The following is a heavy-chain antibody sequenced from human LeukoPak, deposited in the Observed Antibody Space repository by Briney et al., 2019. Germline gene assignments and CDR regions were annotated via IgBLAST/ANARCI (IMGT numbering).Heavy chain of an antibody. Sequence: GGSLRLSCAASGFTFSSYAMHWVRQAPGKGLEWVAVISYDRSNKYYADSVKGRFTISRDNSKNTLYLQMNSLRAEDTAVYHCARDPRRYYDSSGYYFPYYFDYWGQGTLVTVSS. CDR1: GFTFSSYA. CDR2: ISYDRSNK. V-gene: IGHV3-30-3*01. CDR3: ARDPRRYYDSSGYYFPYYFDY. D-gene: IGHD3-22*01. J-gene: IGHJ4*02.